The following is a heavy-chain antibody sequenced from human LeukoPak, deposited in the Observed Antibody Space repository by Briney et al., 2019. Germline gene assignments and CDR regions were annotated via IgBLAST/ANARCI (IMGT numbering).Heavy chain of an antibody. D-gene: IGHD2-15*01. CDR2: IKQDGSEK. V-gene: IGHV3-7*01. J-gene: IGHJ6*02. CDR3: ARDMAATYYGMDV. Sequence: GGSLRLSCAASGFTFSSYWMSWVRQAPGKGLEWVANIKQDGSEKYYVDSVKGRFTISRDNAKNSLYLQMNSLRAEDTAVYYCARDMAATYYGMDVWGQGTTVTVSS. CDR1: GFTFSSYW.